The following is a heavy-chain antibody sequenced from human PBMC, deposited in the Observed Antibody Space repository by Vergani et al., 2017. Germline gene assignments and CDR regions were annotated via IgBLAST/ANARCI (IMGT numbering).Heavy chain of an antibody. J-gene: IGHJ4*02. CDR2: IYHSGST. V-gene: IGHV4-38-2*01. CDR1: GYSISSGYY. CDR3: AGGELEYYYDSSGYYSGPGYFDY. D-gene: IGHD3-22*01. Sequence: VQLQESGPGLVKPSGTLSLTCAVSGYSISSGYYWGWIPQPPGKGLEWIGSIYHSGSTYYNPSLKSRVTISVDTSKNQFSLKLSSVTAADTAVFYCAGGELEYYYDSSGYYSGPGYFDYWGQGTLVTVSS.